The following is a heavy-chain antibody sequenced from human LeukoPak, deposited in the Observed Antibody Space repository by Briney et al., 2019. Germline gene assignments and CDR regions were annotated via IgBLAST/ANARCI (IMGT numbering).Heavy chain of an antibody. J-gene: IGHJ4*02. D-gene: IGHD3-9*01. CDR3: AKRDPTGYSDY. V-gene: IGHV3-30*02. CDR1: GFTFSSYG. CDR2: IGIDETIK. Sequence: GGSLRLSCAASGFTFSSYGMHWVRQVPGKGLEWVTFIGIDETIKYYRDSVKGRFTISRDTSKNTLSLQMNSLRTDDTAVYYCAKRDPTGYSDYWGQGTLVTVSS.